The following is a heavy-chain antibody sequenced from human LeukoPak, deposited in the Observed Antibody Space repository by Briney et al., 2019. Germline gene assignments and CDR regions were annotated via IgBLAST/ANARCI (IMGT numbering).Heavy chain of an antibody. J-gene: IGHJ5*02. V-gene: IGHV3-74*01. CDR3: ARDSQLTSDWSLNWFDP. CDR1: GFTFSSYW. D-gene: IGHD6-19*01. Sequence: GGSLRLSCEASGFTFSSYWMHWVRQAPGKGLVWLSRIDSDGSSTNYADAVKGRFTISRDNAKNTLYLQMNSLRAEDTAVYFCARDSQLTSDWSLNWFDPWGQGTLVTVSS. CDR2: IDSDGSST.